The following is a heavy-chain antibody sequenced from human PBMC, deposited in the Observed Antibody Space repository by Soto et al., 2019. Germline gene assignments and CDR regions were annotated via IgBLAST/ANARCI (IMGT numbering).Heavy chain of an antibody. CDR2: IIPIFGTE. CDR1: GGTFSSYA. V-gene: IGHV1-69*12. CDR3: ARDGSATQDPYYYYYGMDV. J-gene: IGHJ6*02. Sequence: QVQLVQSGAEVKKPGSSVKVSCKSSGGTFSSYAISWVRQAPGQGLERMGGIIPIFGTENYAQKFQGRVTITADESTSTGYMELSSLRSADAAVYYCARDGSATQDPYYYYYGMDVWGQGTTVTVSS. D-gene: IGHD1-26*01.